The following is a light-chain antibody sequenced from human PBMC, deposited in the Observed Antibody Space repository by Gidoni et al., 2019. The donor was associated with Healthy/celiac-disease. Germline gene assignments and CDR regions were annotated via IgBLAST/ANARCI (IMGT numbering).Light chain of an antibody. J-gene: IGKJ1*01. CDR3: QQYNNWPPA. CDR2: GAS. V-gene: IGKV3-15*01. Sequence: IVMPQSPATLSVSPGERATLSCRASQSVSSNLAWYQQKPGQAPRLLIYGASTRATGIPARFSGSGSGTEFTLTISSLQSEDFAVYYCQQYNNWPPAFGQGTKVEIK. CDR1: QSVSSN.